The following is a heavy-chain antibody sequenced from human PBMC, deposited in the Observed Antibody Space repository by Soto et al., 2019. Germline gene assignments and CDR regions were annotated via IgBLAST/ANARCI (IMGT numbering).Heavy chain of an antibody. CDR3: ARGDSSSWPSYYYYGMDV. D-gene: IGHD6-13*01. CDR2: MNPNSGNT. CDR1: GYTFTSYD. Sequence: QVPLVQSGAEVKKPGASVKVSCKASGYTFTSYDINWVRQATGQGLEWMGWMNPNSGNTGYAQKFQGRVTMTRNTSISTAYMELSSLRSEDTAVYYCARGDSSSWPSYYYYGMDVWGQGTTVTVSS. J-gene: IGHJ6*02. V-gene: IGHV1-8*01.